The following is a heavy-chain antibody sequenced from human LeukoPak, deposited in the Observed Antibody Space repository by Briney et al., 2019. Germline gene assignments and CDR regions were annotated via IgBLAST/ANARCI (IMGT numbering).Heavy chain of an antibody. J-gene: IGHJ1*01. CDR2: IYYSGST. Sequence: SQTLSLTCTVSGGSISSAVYSWSWIRQHPGKGLEWIGSIYYSGSTSSNPSLKSRLTISKDTSKNQFSLYLTSVTAADTAVYYCARVERYHEYFQLWGQGTLVTVSS. CDR1: GGSISSAVYS. D-gene: IGHD1-26*01. CDR3: ARVERYHEYFQL. V-gene: IGHV4-31*03.